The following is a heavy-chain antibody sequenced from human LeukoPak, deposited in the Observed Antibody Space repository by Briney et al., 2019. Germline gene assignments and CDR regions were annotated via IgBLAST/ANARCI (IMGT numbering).Heavy chain of an antibody. J-gene: IGHJ6*03. D-gene: IGHD6-19*01. Sequence: GGSLRLSCAASGFTVSSNYMSWVRQAPGKGLEWVSVNYSGGSTYYADSVKGRFTISSDNSKNTLYLQMNSLRAEDTAVYYCAKGVAGNNYYYYYMDVWGKGTTVTVSS. CDR1: GFTVSSNY. V-gene: IGHV3-53*01. CDR3: AKGVAGNNYYYYYMDV. CDR2: NYSGGST.